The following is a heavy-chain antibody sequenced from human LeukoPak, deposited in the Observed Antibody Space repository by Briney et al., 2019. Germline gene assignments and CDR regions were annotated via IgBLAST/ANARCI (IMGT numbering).Heavy chain of an antibody. CDR2: ISSSSSTI. J-gene: IGHJ5*02. Sequence: GGSLRLSCAASGFTFSSYSMNWVRQAPGKGLEWVSYISSSSSTIYYADSVKGRFTISRDNAKNSLYLQMSSLRAEDTAVYYCARDPQYYDFWSGRYNNWFDPWGQGTLVTVSS. V-gene: IGHV3-48*04. CDR3: ARDPQYYDFWSGRYNNWFDP. D-gene: IGHD3-3*01. CDR1: GFTFSSYS.